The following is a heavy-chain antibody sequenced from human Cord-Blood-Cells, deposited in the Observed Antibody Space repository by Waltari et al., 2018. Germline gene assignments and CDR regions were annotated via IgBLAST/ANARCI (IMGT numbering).Heavy chain of an antibody. CDR3: ARGDVLRYFDWLLHPDY. Sequence: QVQLVESGGGVVQPGRSLRLSCAASGFTFSSYGMHWVRQAPGKGLEWVAVIWYDGSNKCYADSVKGRFTISRDNSKNTLYLQMNSLRAEDTAVYYCARGDVLRYFDWLLHPDYWGQGTLVTVSS. D-gene: IGHD3-9*01. V-gene: IGHV3-33*01. CDR2: IWYDGSNK. J-gene: IGHJ4*02. CDR1: GFTFSSYG.